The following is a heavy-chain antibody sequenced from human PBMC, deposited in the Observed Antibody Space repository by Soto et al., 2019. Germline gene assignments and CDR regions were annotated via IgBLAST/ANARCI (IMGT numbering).Heavy chain of an antibody. CDR3: AKTRSLHKAPFDY. D-gene: IGHD3-3*01. Sequence: GGSLRLSCAASGFTFSNFPMSWVRQVPGKGLEWVSAISASGSDTYYTESVEGRFTISRDNSKNTLYLQMNSLRAEDTAIYYCAKTRSLHKAPFDYWGPGTMVTVYS. CDR1: GFTFSNFP. J-gene: IGHJ4*02. CDR2: ISASGSDT. V-gene: IGHV3-23*01.